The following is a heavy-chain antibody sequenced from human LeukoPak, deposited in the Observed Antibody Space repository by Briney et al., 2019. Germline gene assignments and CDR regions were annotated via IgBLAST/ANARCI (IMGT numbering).Heavy chain of an antibody. CDR3: ATTGSGSYYDY. Sequence: GGSLRLSCAASGFTFSSYEMNWVRQAPGKGLMWVSRINDDETSTSYADSVKGRFTISRDNAKNTLYLQMNSLRAEDTAVYYCATTGSGSYYDYWGQGTLVTVSS. D-gene: IGHD1-26*01. J-gene: IGHJ4*02. CDR1: GFTFSSYE. CDR2: INDDETST. V-gene: IGHV3-74*01.